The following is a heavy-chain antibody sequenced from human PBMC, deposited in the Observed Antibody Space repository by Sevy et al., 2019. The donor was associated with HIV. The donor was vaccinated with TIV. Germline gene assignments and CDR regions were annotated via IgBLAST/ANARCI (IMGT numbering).Heavy chain of an antibody. J-gene: IGHJ4*02. CDR1: GFTFSSYW. D-gene: IGHD3-10*01. CDR3: ARGIYGSGSRLGLGY. V-gene: IGHV3-7*01. Sequence: GGSLRLSCAASGFTFSSYWMTWVRQAPGKGVEWVANLRQDGSEKYYVDSVKGRFTISRDNAKNSLYLQMNSLRAEDTAVYYCARGIYGSGSRLGLGYWGQGTLVTVS. CDR2: LRQDGSEK.